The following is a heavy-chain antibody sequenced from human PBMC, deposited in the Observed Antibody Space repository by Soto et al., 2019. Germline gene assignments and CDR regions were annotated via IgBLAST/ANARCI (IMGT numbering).Heavy chain of an antibody. V-gene: IGHV4-34*01. J-gene: IGHJ4*02. CDR2: INHSGST. D-gene: IGHD6-6*01. CDR1: GGSFSGYY. Sequence: PSETLSLTCAVYGGSFSGYYWSWIRQPPGKGLEWIGEINHSGSTNYNPSLKSRVTVSVDTSKNQFSLKLSSVTAADTAVYYCARGFRAARFDYWGQGTLVTVSS. CDR3: ARGFRAARFDY.